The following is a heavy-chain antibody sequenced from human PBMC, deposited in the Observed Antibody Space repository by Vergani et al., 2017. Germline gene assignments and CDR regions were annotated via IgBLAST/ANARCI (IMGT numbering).Heavy chain of an antibody. CDR3: AREDDSSVFDS. CDR2: IYYSGST. D-gene: IGHD3-22*01. Sequence: QVQLQESGPGLVKPSETLSLTCTVSGGSISSYYWSWIRQPPGKGLEWIGYIYYSGSTNYNPSLKSRVTISVDTSKNQFSLKLSSVTAADTAVYYCAREDDSSVFDSWGQGTLVTVSS. V-gene: IGHV4-59*01. J-gene: IGHJ4*02. CDR1: GGSISSYY.